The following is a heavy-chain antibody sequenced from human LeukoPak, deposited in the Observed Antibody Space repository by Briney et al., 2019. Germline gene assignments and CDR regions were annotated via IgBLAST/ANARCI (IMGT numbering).Heavy chain of an antibody. CDR2: IYYSGST. D-gene: IGHD6-6*01. V-gene: IGHV4-59*11. CDR1: GGSISSHY. Sequence: SETLSLTCTVSGGSISSHYWSWIRQPPGKGLEWIGYIYYSGSTNYNPSLKSRVTISVDTSKNQFSLKLSSVTAADTAVYYCARTIAARSWWFDPWGQGTLVTVSS. J-gene: IGHJ5*02. CDR3: ARTIAARSWWFDP.